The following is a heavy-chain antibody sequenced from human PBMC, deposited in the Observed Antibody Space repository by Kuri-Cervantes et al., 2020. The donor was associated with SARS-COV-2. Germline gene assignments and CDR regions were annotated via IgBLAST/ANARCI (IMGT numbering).Heavy chain of an antibody. V-gene: IGHV1-69*04. J-gene: IGHJ6*02. Sequence: SVKVSCKASGGTFSSYAISRVRQAPGQGLEWMGRIIPILGIANYAQKFQGRVTITADKSTSAAYMELSSLRSEDTAVYYCARVFDCSGGSCYRAYYYYYGMDVWGQGTTVTVSS. CDR1: GGTFSSYA. CDR3: ARVFDCSGGSCYRAYYYYYGMDV. CDR2: IIPILGIA. D-gene: IGHD2-15*01.